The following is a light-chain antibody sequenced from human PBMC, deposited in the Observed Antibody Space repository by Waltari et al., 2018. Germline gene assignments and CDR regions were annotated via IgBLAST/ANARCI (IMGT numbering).Light chain of an antibody. Sequence: EIVLTQSPGTLSLSPGERATLSCRASQSVSSSSLAWYQQKPDSYLAWYQQKPGQAPRLLVYGASTRATGIPDRFSGSGSGTDFTLTISRLEPEDFAVYYCHQYGTSPLTFGQGTTVEIK. J-gene: IGKJ1*01. CDR1: QSVSSSS. CDR3: HQYGTSPLT. V-gene: IGKV3-20*01. CDR2: GAS.